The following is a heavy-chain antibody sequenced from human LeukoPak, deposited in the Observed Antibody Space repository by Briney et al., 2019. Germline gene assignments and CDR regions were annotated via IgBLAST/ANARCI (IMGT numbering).Heavy chain of an antibody. J-gene: IGHJ4*02. V-gene: IGHV1-8*03. CDR1: GYTFTSFD. CDR2: MNPYTGKT. CDR3: ARSGSIAAS. Sequence: ASVKVSCKTSGYTFTSFDINWVRQAAGQGLEWLGWMNPYTGKTGYAQKFQGRVTFTGDTSIRTAYMEVSSLTSEDTAVYYCARSGSIAASWGQGTLVTVSS. D-gene: IGHD6-25*01.